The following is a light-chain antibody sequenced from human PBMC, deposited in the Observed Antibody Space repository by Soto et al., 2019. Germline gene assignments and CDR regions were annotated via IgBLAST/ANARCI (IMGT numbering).Light chain of an antibody. J-gene: IGKJ2*01. V-gene: IGKV3-20*01. CDR2: GAS. Sequence: EIVLTQSPCTLSLSPGERATLSCRASQSVSSSYLAWYQQKPGQAPRLLIYGASSRATGIPDRFSGSGSGTVFTLTISRLEPEDFAVYYCQKYGSSHTFGQGTKLEIK. CDR3: QKYGSSHT. CDR1: QSVSSSY.